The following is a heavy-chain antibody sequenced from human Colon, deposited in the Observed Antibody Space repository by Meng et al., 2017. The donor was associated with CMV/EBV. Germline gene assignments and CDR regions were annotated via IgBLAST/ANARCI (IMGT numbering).Heavy chain of an antibody. Sequence: QGELVKVGAEVKKPGASVMVSCKASGYTFTPYYIPWVRQAPGQGLEWVGCMLPKTGALDYAQKFRGRITLTTDTSITTAYMELSGLTSDDTAVYYCIRENWYYDYWGLGTLVTVSS. CDR1: GYTFTPYY. CDR2: MLPKTGAL. D-gene: IGHD1-1*01. J-gene: IGHJ4*02. CDR3: IRENWYYDY. V-gene: IGHV1-2*02.